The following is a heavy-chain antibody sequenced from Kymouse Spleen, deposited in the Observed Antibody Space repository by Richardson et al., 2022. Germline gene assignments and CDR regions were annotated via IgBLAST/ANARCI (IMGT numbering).Heavy chain of an antibody. CDR1: GFTFDDYA. D-gene: IGHD2-2*02. Sequence: EVQLVESGGGLVQPGRSLRLSCAASGFTFDDYAMHWVRQAPGKGLEWVSGISWNSGSIGYADSVKGRFTISRDNAKNSLYLQMNSLRAEDTALYYCAKDREYCSSTSCYGNYYGMDVWGQGTTVTVSS. CDR2: ISWNSGSI. J-gene: IGHJ6*02. CDR3: AKDREYCSSTSCYGNYYGMDV. V-gene: IGHV3-9*01.